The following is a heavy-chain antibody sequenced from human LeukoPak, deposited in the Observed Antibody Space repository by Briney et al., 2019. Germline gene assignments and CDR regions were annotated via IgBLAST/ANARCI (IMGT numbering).Heavy chain of an antibody. V-gene: IGHV1-2*02. D-gene: IGHD6-19*01. Sequence: ASVKVSCKASGYTFTGYYTHWVRQAPGQGLEWMGWINPNSGGTNYAQKFQGRVTMTRDTSISTAYMELSRLRSDDTAVYYCAREWVIAVAGYYYYYGMDVWGQGTTVTVSS. CDR1: GYTFTGYY. J-gene: IGHJ6*02. CDR2: INPNSGGT. CDR3: AREWVIAVAGYYYYYGMDV.